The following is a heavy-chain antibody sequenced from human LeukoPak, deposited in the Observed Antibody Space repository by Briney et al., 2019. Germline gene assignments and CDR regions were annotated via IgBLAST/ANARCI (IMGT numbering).Heavy chain of an antibody. CDR3: TSRSHMFGGAFDI. CDR2: IKSKTDGGTT. J-gene: IGHJ3*02. CDR1: GFTFSNAW. V-gene: IGHV3-15*01. Sequence: SGGSLRLSCAASGFTFSNAWMSWVRQAPGKGLEWVGRIKSKTDGGTTDYAAPVKGRFTISRDGSKDTLYLQMNSLRTEDTAVYYCTSRSHMFGGAFDIWGQGTMVTVSS. D-gene: IGHD3-16*01.